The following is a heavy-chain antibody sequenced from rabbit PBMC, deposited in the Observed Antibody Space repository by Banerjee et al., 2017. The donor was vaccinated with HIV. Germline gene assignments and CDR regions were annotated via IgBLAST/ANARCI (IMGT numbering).Heavy chain of an antibody. Sequence: DLVKPGASLTLTCTASGFSFSNKYVMCWVRQAPGKGLEWIGCINTGSRNAYYASWVISRFTISKTSSTTVALQMTSLTAADTATYFCARDYGDINWLNIFNLWGQGTLVTVS. J-gene: IGHJ4*01. CDR3: ARDYGDINWLNIFNL. V-gene: IGHV1S40*01. CDR1: GFSFSNKYV. CDR2: INTGSRNA. D-gene: IGHD2-1*01.